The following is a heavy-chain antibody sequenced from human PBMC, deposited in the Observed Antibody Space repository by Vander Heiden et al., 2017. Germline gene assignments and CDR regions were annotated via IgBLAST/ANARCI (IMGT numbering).Heavy chain of an antibody. J-gene: IGHJ3*01. Sequence: QRQLQESGPGLVTPSQTLSLTCGVSGGPISRGLSSWSWIRKPPGKGLEWIAYIYQSGRTLYNPSLESRVTISVDKSKNQFSLRLNSVTAADTAMYFCARSQCYDGYGYPHDAFDVWGKGTMVAVAS. V-gene: IGHV4-30-2*01. CDR1: GGPISRGLSS. D-gene: IGHD3-22*01. CDR2: IYQSGRT. CDR3: ARSQCYDGYGYPHDAFDV.